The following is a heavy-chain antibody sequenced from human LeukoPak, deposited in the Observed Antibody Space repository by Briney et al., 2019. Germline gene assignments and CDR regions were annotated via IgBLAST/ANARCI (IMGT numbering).Heavy chain of an antibody. Sequence: GGSLRLSCAASGFIFGGYWMSWVRQAPAKGLEWVAMIKQDGSETHYVDSVKGRFTISRDNAKNSLYLQRDSLRAEDTAVYYCARDILRVGVTLYFDDWGQGNLVTVSS. CDR2: IKQDGSET. J-gene: IGHJ4*02. V-gene: IGHV3-7*01. D-gene: IGHD1-26*01. CDR3: ARDILRVGVTLYFDD. CDR1: GFIFGGYW.